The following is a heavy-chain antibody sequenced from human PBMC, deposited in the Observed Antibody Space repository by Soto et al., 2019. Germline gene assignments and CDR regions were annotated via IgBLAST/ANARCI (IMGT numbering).Heavy chain of an antibody. D-gene: IGHD4-17*01. CDR1: GFTFSSYA. CDR2: ISGSGGST. V-gene: IGHV3-23*01. Sequence: EVQLLESGGGLVQPGGSLRLSCAASGFTFSSYAMSWVRQAPGKGLEWVSAISGSGGSTYYADSVKGRLTISRDNSKNTLYLQMNSLRAEDTAVYYCAKDGLSDYGDEWWEGAVGYWGQGTLVTVSS. J-gene: IGHJ4*02. CDR3: AKDGLSDYGDEWWEGAVGY.